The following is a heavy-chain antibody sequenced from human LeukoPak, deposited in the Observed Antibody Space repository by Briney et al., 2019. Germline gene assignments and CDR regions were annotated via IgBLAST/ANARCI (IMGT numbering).Heavy chain of an antibody. CDR2: INPNSGGT. J-gene: IGHJ4*02. Sequence: ASVKVSCKASGYTFTGYYMHWVRQAPGQGLEWMGWINPNSGGTNYAQKFQGRVTMTRDTTISTAYMELSRLRSDDTAVYYCARGDSTYYYDSSGYNPMGYWGQGTLVTVSS. D-gene: IGHD3-22*01. CDR3: ARGDSTYYYDSSGYNPMGY. CDR1: GYTFTGYY. V-gene: IGHV1-2*02.